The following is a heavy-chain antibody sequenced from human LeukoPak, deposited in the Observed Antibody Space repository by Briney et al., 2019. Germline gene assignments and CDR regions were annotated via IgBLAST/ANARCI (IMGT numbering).Heavy chain of an antibody. CDR1: GFTFSSYS. D-gene: IGHD6-13*01. CDR2: ISSSSSYI. Sequence: GGSLRLSCAASGFTFSSYSMNWVRQAPGKGLEWVSSISSSSSYIYYADSVKGRFTISRDNAKNSLYLLMNSLRAEDTAVYYCARDVEKRGIAAAGWPYYYYGMDVWGQGTTVTVSS. CDR3: ARDVEKRGIAAAGWPYYYYGMDV. J-gene: IGHJ6*02. V-gene: IGHV3-21*01.